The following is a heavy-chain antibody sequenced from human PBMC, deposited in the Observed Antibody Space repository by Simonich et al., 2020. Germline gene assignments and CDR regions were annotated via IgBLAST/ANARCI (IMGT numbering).Heavy chain of an antibody. D-gene: IGHD6-13*01. Sequence: QLQLQESGPGLVKPSETLSLTCTVSGGSISSSGYYWGWIRQPPGKGLAWIGSIYYSGGTYYNPSLKSRVTISVDPSKNQFALKLSSVTAADTAVYYCARHAGFAFDIWGQGTMVTVSS. CDR3: ARHAGFAFDI. V-gene: IGHV4-39*01. J-gene: IGHJ3*02. CDR1: GGSISSSGYY. CDR2: IYYSGGT.